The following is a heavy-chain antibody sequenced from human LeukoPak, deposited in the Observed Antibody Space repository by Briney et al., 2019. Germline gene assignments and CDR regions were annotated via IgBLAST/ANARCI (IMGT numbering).Heavy chain of an antibody. Sequence: PGGSLRLSCAASGFTFSSYAMHWVRQAPGKGLEWVAVIWYDGSNKYYADSVKGRFTISRDNSKNTLYLQMNSLRAEDTAVYYCARGRDGDYRGYFDYWGQGTLVTVSS. CDR2: IWYDGSNK. CDR3: ARGRDGDYRGYFDY. J-gene: IGHJ4*02. V-gene: IGHV3-33*08. D-gene: IGHD4-17*01. CDR1: GFTFSSYA.